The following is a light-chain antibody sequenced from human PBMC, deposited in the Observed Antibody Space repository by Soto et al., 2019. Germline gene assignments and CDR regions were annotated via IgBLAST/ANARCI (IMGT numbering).Light chain of an antibody. V-gene: IGKV1-5*01. CDR2: DAS. CDR3: QQYNSYFMYT. CDR1: QSISSW. Sequence: DIQMTQSPSTLSASVGDRVTITCRASQSISSWLAWYQQKPGKAPKLLIYDASSFESGVPSRFGGSGSGTEFTLTISSLQTDDFATYDCQQYNSYFMYTFVQGTKLEIK. J-gene: IGKJ2*01.